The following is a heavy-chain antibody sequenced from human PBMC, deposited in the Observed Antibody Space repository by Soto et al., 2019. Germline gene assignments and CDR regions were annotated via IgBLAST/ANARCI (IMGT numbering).Heavy chain of an antibody. Sequence: ASVKVSCKVSGYTLTELSMHWVRQAPGKELEWMGGFDPEDGETIYAQKFQGRVTMTEDTSTDTAYMELSSLRSEDTAVYYCATAQCSGGSCYSGLYFDYWGQGTLVTVSS. CDR3: ATAQCSGGSCYSGLYFDY. J-gene: IGHJ4*02. D-gene: IGHD2-15*01. V-gene: IGHV1-24*01. CDR1: GYTLTELS. CDR2: FDPEDGET.